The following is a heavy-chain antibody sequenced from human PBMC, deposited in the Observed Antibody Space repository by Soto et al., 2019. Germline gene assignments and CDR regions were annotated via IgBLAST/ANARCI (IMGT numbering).Heavy chain of an antibody. CDR3: ARDRSYSLDV. CDR1: GSTFSNDW. CDR2: INSDGSST. J-gene: IGHJ6*02. Sequence: GSLRLSCAVSGSTFSNDWMHWVRQAPGKGLMWVSHINSDGSSTNYADFVKGRFTIARDNAKNTVYLQMNSLRAEDTAVYYCARDRSYSLDVWGQGTTVTVSS. V-gene: IGHV3-74*01.